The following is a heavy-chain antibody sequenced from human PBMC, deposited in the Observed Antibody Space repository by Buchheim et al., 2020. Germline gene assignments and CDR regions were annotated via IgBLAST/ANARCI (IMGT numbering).Heavy chain of an antibody. J-gene: IGHJ6*02. D-gene: IGHD3-3*01. CDR3: AKDSPPNYDFWSGIKYGMDV. CDR2: ISGSDGST. Sequence: QLLESGGGLVQPGGSLRLSCAASGFTFRSYAMSWVRQAPGKGLEWVSTISGSDGSTFYADSVKGLFTISRDNSKNTLYLQMNSLRAEDTAVYYRAKDSPPNYDFWSGIKYGMDVWGQGTT. V-gene: IGHV3-23*01. CDR1: GFTFRSYA.